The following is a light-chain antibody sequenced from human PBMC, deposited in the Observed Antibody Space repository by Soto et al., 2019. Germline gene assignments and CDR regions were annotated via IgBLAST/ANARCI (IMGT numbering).Light chain of an antibody. CDR1: QSVSSSY. Sequence: EIVLTQSPGTLSLSPGERATLSCRASQSVSSSYLAWYQQKPGQAPRLLIHGASSRATGIPDRFSGSGSGTDFTLTINILEPEDFAVYYCQQYGSSGYTFGQGTKLEIK. J-gene: IGKJ2*01. V-gene: IGKV3-20*01. CDR3: QQYGSSGYT. CDR2: GAS.